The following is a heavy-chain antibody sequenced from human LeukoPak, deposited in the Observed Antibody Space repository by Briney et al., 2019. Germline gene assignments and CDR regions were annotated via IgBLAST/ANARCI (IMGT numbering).Heavy chain of an antibody. D-gene: IGHD6-19*01. J-gene: IGHJ4*02. CDR1: GGTFSSYA. CDR2: IIPIFGTA. Sequence: SVTVSCKASGGTFSSYAISWVRQAPGQGLEWMGGIIPIFGTANYAQKFQGRVTITADESTSTAYMELSSLRSEDTAVYYCARDEVAGSPNFDYWGQGTLVTVSS. CDR3: ARDEVAGSPNFDY. V-gene: IGHV1-69*13.